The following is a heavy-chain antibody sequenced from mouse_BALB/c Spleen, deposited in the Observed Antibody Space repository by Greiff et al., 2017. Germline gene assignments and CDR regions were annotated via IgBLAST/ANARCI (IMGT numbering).Heavy chain of an antibody. CDR2: ISSGGSYT. V-gene: IGHV5-6-4*01. CDR3: ARVITTVEYYFDY. J-gene: IGHJ2*01. CDR1: GFTFSSYT. Sequence: EVQLVESGGGLVKPGGSLKLSCAASGFTFSSYTMSWVRQTPEKRLEWVATISSGGSYTYYPDSVKGRFTISRDNAKNTLYLQMSSLKSEDTAMYYCARVITTVEYYFDYWGQGTTLTVSS. D-gene: IGHD1-1*01.